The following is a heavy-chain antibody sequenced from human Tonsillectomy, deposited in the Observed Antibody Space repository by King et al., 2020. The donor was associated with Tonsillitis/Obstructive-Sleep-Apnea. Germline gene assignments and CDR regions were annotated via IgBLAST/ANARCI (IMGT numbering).Heavy chain of an antibody. V-gene: IGHV1-18*01. J-gene: IGHJ4*02. CDR1: GYTFTSYG. CDR2: ISPYNGDT. D-gene: IGHD3-22*01. CDR3: ARDSMSHYYDSSGYYTFDY. Sequence: QLVQSGAEVKRPGASVRVSCKASGYTFTSYGISWVRQAPGQGLEWMGWISPYNGDTNFAQKLQGRVTLTTGTSTSTAYMELRSLRSDDTAVYYCARDSMSHYYDSSGYYTFDYWGQGTLVTVSS.